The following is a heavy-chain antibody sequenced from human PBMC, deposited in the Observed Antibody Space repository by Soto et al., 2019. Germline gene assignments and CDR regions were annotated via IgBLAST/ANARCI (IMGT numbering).Heavy chain of an antibody. V-gene: IGHV3-30*18. CDR1: GFTFSSYG. Sequence: SCAASGFTFSSYGMHWVRQAPGKGLEWVAVISYDGSNKYYADSVKGRFTISRDNSKNTLYLQMNSLRAEDTAVYYCAKESGSLGFEPWGRGTLVTVAS. D-gene: IGHD3-3*01. CDR3: AKESGSLGFEP. J-gene: IGHJ5*02. CDR2: ISYDGSNK.